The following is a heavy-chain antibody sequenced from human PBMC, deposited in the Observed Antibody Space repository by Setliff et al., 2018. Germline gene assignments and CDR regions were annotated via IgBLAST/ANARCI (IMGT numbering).Heavy chain of an antibody. V-gene: IGHV1-18*01. CDR2: ISAYDGNT. D-gene: IGHD2-21*01. CDR3: TRSRAPSLVLAIDFDY. Sequence: ASVKVSCKTSGFVFITYAITWVRQAPGQGLEWMGWISAYDGNTNYAQTFQDRVTMTIDTSTKTVFMELRSLRSDDTAVYYCTRSRAPSLVLAIDFDYWGQGTLVTVSS. J-gene: IGHJ4*02. CDR1: GFVFITYA.